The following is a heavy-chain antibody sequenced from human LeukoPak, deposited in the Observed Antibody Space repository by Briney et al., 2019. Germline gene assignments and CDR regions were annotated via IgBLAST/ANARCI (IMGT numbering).Heavy chain of an antibody. CDR3: ARDAQRGFDYSNSLQY. D-gene: IGHD4-11*01. V-gene: IGHV3-33*01. CDR2: IWSDGTNT. Sequence: GRSLRLSCAATGFTFNHYGMHWVRQAPGKGLEWVAVIWSDGTNTYYTDSVKGRFTISRVGSEKTVYLQMKSLRPEDTGVYYCARDAQRGFDYSNSLQYWGQGTPVTVST. CDR1: GFTFNHYG. J-gene: IGHJ4*02.